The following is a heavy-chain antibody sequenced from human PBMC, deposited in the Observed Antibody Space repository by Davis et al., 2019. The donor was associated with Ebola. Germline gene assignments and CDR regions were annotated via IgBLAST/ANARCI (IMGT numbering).Heavy chain of an antibody. CDR3: ARHTGMVVPAATLGYYYYGMDV. D-gene: IGHD2-2*01. J-gene: IGHJ6*02. V-gene: IGHV1-46*01. Sequence: ASVQVSCKASGYTFTSSGISSVRQAPGQGLEWMGIINPSGGSTSYAQKFQGRVTITADESTSTAYMELSSLRSEDTAVYYCARHTGMVVPAATLGYYYYGMDVWGQGTTVTVSS. CDR1: GYTFTSSG. CDR2: INPSGGST.